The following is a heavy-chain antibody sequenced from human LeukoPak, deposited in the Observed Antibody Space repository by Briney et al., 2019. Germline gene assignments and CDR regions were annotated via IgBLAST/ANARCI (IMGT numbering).Heavy chain of an antibody. J-gene: IGHJ4*02. V-gene: IGHV4-4*07. CDR2: IYTSGST. Sequence: SETLSLTCTVSGGSISSYYWSWIRQPAGKGLEWIGRIYTSGSTNYNPSLKSRVTISVDTSKNQFSLKLSSVTAADTAVYYCARDRDYGGYGTFDYWGQGTLVTVSS. D-gene: IGHD5-12*01. CDR3: ARDRDYGGYGTFDY. CDR1: GGSISSYY.